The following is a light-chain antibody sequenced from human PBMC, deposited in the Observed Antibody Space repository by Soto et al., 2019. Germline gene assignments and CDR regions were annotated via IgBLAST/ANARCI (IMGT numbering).Light chain of an antibody. CDR3: QQYAGSPST. CDR1: QSVSNIY. V-gene: IGKV3-20*01. CDR2: GAS. Sequence: EIVLTQSPGTLSLSPGERATLSCRASQSVSNIYLAWYQQKPGQGPRLLIYGASSRATGIPDRFSGSGSGTDVTLTISILEPEDFAVYYCQQYAGSPSTFGQGTKVEI. J-gene: IGKJ1*01.